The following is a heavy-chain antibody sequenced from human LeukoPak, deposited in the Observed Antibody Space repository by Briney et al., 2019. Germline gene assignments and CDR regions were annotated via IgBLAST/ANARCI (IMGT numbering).Heavy chain of an antibody. Sequence: PSETLSLTCTVSGCSISSSSYYWGWIRQPPGKGLEWIGSIYYSGSTYYNPSLESRVTISVDTSKNQFSLKLSSVTAADTAVYYCARSPHYYYYGMDVWGQGTTVTVSS. CDR3: ARSPHYYYYGMDV. V-gene: IGHV4-39*01. CDR1: GCSISSSSYY. CDR2: IYYSGST. J-gene: IGHJ6*02.